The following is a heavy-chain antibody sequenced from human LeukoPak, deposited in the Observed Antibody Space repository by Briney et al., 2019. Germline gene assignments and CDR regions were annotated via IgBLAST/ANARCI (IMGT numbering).Heavy chain of an antibody. CDR2: ISWNSGSI. D-gene: IGHD3-10*01. CDR3: AKDLYGSGSYYYYYGMDV. J-gene: IGHJ6*02. Sequence: GRSLSLSCAASGFTFDEYAMHWVRQAPGKDLEGVSGISWNSGSIGYADSVKGRFTISRDNAKNSLYLQMNSLRAEDTALYYCAKDLYGSGSYYYYYGMDVWGQGTTVTVSS. CDR1: GFTFDEYA. V-gene: IGHV3-9*01.